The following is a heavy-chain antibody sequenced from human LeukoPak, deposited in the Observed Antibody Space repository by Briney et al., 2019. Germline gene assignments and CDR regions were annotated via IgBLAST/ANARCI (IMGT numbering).Heavy chain of an antibody. Sequence: ASVKVSCKASGGTFSSYAISWVRQAPGQGLEWMGRIIPILGIANYAQKFQGRVTITADKSTSTAYMELSSLRSEDTAVYYCARTVTTPCNWFDRWGQATLVTVSS. J-gene: IGHJ5*02. D-gene: IGHD4-17*01. CDR3: ARTVTTPCNWFDR. CDR1: GGTFSSYA. CDR2: IIPILGIA. V-gene: IGHV1-69*04.